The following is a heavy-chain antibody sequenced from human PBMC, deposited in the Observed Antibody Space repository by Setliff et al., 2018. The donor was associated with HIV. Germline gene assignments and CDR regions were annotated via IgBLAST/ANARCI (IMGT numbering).Heavy chain of an antibody. CDR3: ARVEAFGGVSYSYYYMDV. V-gene: IGHV1-18*01. CDR2: ISTYSGNT. Sequence: ASVKVSCKASGYTFTNYDISWVRQAPGQGLEWMGWISTYSGNTNYAQRLQGRVTMTTDTSTSTAYMELRSLRSDDTAVYYCARVEAFGGVSYSYYYMDVWGKGTTVTVSS. J-gene: IGHJ6*03. CDR1: GYTFTNYD. D-gene: IGHD3-16*01.